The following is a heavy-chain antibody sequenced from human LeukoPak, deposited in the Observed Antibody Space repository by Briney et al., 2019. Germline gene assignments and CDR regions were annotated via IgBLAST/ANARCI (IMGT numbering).Heavy chain of an antibody. CDR3: ARAGYYGSGSYPRLSYYGMDV. Sequence: PGRSLRLSCAASGFTFSRYAMHWVRPAPGKGLEWVAVISYDGSNKYYADSVKGRFTISRDNSKNTLYLQMNSLRAEDTAVYYCARAGYYGSGSYPRLSYYGMDVWAHGTTVTVSS. CDR1: GFTFSRYA. D-gene: IGHD3-10*01. CDR2: ISYDGSNK. V-gene: IGHV3-30-3*01. J-gene: IGHJ6*02.